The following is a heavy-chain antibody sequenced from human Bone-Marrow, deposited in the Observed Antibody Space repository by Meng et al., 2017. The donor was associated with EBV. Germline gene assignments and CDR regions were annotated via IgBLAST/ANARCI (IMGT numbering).Heavy chain of an antibody. V-gene: IGHV1-69*06. Sequence: QVKLGQSGAEVKKPGSAGKVSCKTSGGTFSSDAISWVRQAPGQGLEWMGGLIPMLGAPNYAQKFQDRVTIIADKSTSIHYMELSSLRSDDTAVYYCASESGRGYTPDYWGRGTLVTVSS. CDR3: ASESGRGYTPDY. CDR2: LIPMLGAP. D-gene: IGHD3-10*01. J-gene: IGHJ4*02. CDR1: GGTFSSDA.